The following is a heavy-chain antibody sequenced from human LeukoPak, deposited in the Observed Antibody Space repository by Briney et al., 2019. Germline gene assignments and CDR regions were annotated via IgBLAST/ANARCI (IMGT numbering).Heavy chain of an antibody. CDR1: GFTFSTYA. D-gene: IGHD3-10*01. Sequence: GGSLRLSCAASGFTFSTYAMSWVRQAPGKGLEWVSAISGSADSTYYADSVKGRFTISRDNSKNTLYLQMNSLRAEDTAVYYCAKDRGVHYYGSERGLFNWFDPWGQGTLVTVSS. V-gene: IGHV3-23*01. CDR2: ISGSADST. CDR3: AKDRGVHYYGSERGLFNWFDP. J-gene: IGHJ5*02.